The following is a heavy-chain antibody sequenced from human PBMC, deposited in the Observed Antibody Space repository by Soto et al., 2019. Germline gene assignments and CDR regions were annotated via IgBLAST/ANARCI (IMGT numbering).Heavy chain of an antibody. J-gene: IGHJ4*02. CDR1: GFPFSSDY. D-gene: IGHD2-21*02. CDR3: TRDGRGLGRLSLFEY. V-gene: IGHV3-53*01. CDR2: IYSGETT. Sequence: GGSLGLSFAASGFPFSSDYMNWVRQTPGKGLEWVASIYSGETTYYADSVRGRFTISSDKSKNTLYFQLSSLRIEDTAVYYCTRDGRGLGRLSLFEYWGQGVLVTVSS.